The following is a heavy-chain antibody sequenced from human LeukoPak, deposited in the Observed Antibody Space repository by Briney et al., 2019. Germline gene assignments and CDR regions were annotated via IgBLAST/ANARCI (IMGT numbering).Heavy chain of an antibody. D-gene: IGHD4-23*01. CDR3: ARDSYGGNSGFDY. CDR2: INHSGST. Sequence: PSETLSLTCAVYGGSFSGYYWSWIRQPPGKGLEWIGEINHSGSTNYNPSLKSRVTMSVDTSKNQFSLKLSSVTAADTAVYYCARDSYGGNSGFDYWGQGTLVTVSS. CDR1: GGSFSGYY. V-gene: IGHV4-34*01. J-gene: IGHJ4*02.